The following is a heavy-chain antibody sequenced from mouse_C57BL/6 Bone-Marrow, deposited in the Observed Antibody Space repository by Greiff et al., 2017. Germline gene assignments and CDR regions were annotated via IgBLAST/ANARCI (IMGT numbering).Heavy chain of an antibody. D-gene: IGHD2-4*01. CDR1: GYTFTSYW. CDR3: ARGGSYDDYDVSWFAY. CDR2: IDPSDSYT. V-gene: IGHV1-69*01. Sequence: QVQLQQPGAELVMPGASVKLSCKASGYTFTSYWMHWVKQRPGQGLEWIGEIDPSDSYTNYNQKFKGKSTLTVDKSSSTAYMQLSSLTSEDSAVYYCARGGSYDDYDVSWFAYWGQGTLVTVSA. J-gene: IGHJ3*01.